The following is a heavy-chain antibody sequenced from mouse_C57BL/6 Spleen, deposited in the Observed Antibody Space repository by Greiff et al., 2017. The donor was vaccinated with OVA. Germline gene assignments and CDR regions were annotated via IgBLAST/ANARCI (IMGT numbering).Heavy chain of an antibody. Sequence: QVQLQQPGAELVKPGASVKLSCKASGYTFTSYWMQWVKQRPGQGLEWIGEIDPSDSYTNYNQKFKGKATLTVDPSSSTAYMQLSSLTSEDAAVYYCARKTGGAWFAYWGQGTLVTVSA. D-gene: IGHD4-1*01. V-gene: IGHV1-50*01. CDR3: ARKTGGAWFAY. J-gene: IGHJ3*01. CDR1: GYTFTSYW. CDR2: IDPSDSYT.